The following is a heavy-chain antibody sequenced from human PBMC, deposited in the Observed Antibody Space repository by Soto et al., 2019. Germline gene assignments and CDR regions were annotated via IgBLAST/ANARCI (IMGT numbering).Heavy chain of an antibody. CDR1: GFTFSSYA. J-gene: IGHJ4*02. Sequence: GGSLRLSCAASGFTFSSYAMSWVRQAPGKGLEWVSAISGSGGSTYYADSVKGRFTISRDNSKNTLYLQMNSLRAEDTAVYYCAKATHRDYGDYISPDPIDYWGQGTLVTVSS. V-gene: IGHV3-23*01. CDR3: AKATHRDYGDYISPDPIDY. CDR2: ISGSGGST. D-gene: IGHD4-17*01.